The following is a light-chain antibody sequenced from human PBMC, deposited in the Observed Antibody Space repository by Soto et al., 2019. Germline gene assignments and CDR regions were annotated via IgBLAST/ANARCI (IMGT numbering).Light chain of an antibody. CDR3: QQYNNWPPDRT. V-gene: IGKV3-15*01. CDR2: GAS. Sequence: EIVMTQSPATLSVSPGERATLSCRASQSVGSNLAWYQQRPGQAPRLLIYGASTMATGVPARFSGSGSGTEFTLTIRSLQCEDFGIYFCQQYNNWPPDRTFGQGTKVEIK. J-gene: IGKJ1*01. CDR1: QSVGSN.